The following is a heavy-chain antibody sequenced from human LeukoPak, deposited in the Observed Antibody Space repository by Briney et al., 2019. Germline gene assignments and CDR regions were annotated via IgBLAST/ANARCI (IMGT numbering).Heavy chain of an antibody. V-gene: IGHV1-69*13. CDR2: IIPIFGTA. Sequence: ASVKVSCKASGGTFSSYAISWVRQAPGQGLEWMGGIIPIFGTANYAQKFQGRVTITADESTSTAYMELSSLRSEDTTIYYCARDFGSGVFDPWGQGTLVTVSA. CDR3: ARDFGSGVFDP. J-gene: IGHJ5*02. CDR1: GGTFSSYA. D-gene: IGHD3-10*01.